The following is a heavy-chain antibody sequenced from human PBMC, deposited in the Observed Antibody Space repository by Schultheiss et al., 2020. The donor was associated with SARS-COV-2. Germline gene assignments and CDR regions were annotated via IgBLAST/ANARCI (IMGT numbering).Heavy chain of an antibody. CDR1: GGSISSGGYY. CDR3: ARDRVYSRWNAFDI. V-gene: IGHV4-31*01. D-gene: IGHD6-13*01. J-gene: IGHJ3*02. Sequence: SQTLSLTCTVSGGSISSGGYYWSWIRQPPGKGLEWIGYMYYSGSTYYNPSLKSLVTISVDTSKNQFSLKLSSVTAADTAVYYCARDRVYSRWNAFDIWGQGTMVTVSS. CDR2: MYYSGST.